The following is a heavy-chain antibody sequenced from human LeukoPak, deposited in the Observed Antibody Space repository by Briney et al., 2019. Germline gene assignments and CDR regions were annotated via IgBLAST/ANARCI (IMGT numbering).Heavy chain of an antibody. V-gene: IGHV3-7*01. CDR1: GFTFSTKW. D-gene: IGHD5-12*01. J-gene: IGHJ3*02. Sequence: GGSLRLSCAASGFTFSTKWMTWVRQAPGKGLEWVANIKQDGSEKFYVDSVKGRFTISRDNAKNSLYLQMNSLRAEDMAVYYCARAPHSGYDFEAFDIWGQGTMVTVSS. CDR3: ARAPHSGYDFEAFDI. CDR2: IKQDGSEK.